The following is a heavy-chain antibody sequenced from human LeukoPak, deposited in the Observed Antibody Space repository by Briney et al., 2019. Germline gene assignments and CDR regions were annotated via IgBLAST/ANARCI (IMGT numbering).Heavy chain of an antibody. CDR3: ARVRGMATIIS. D-gene: IGHD5-24*01. Sequence: PSETLSLTCTVSGGSISSYYWSWIRQPPGKGLEWIGYIYYSGSTNYNPSLKSRVTISVDTSKNQFSLKLSSVTAADTAVYYCARVRGMATIISWGQGTLVTVSS. V-gene: IGHV4-59*01. J-gene: IGHJ5*02. CDR1: GGSISSYY. CDR2: IYYSGST.